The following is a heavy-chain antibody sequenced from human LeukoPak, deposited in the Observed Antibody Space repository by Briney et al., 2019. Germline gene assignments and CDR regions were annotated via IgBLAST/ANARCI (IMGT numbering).Heavy chain of an antibody. J-gene: IGHJ2*01. D-gene: IGHD1-7*01. Sequence: GGSLRLSCAASGFTFSSYAMGWVRQAPGKGLEWVANIKEDGGDIYYVDSVKGRYTISRDNAKNSLHLQMNSLRAEDTAVYYCAVIKWNSGWYFDLWGRGTLVTVSS. CDR1: GFTFSSYA. CDR3: AVIKWNSGWYFDL. V-gene: IGHV3-7*01. CDR2: IKEDGGDI.